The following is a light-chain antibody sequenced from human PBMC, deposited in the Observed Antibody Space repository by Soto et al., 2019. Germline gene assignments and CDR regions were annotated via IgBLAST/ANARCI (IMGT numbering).Light chain of an antibody. Sequence: AIRMTQSPSSLSASTGDRVTITCRASQGISSYLAWYQQKPGKAPKLLIYAASTLQSGVPSRFSGSASGTEFTLTISYLQSEDFAVYYCQQYNNWPPAWTFGQGTKVDNK. CDR2: AAS. V-gene: IGKV1-8*01. J-gene: IGKJ1*01. CDR3: QQYNNWPPAWT. CDR1: QGISSY.